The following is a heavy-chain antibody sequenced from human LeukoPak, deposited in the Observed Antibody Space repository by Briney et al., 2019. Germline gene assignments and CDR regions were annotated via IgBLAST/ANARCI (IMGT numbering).Heavy chain of an antibody. CDR1: AGTFSSYA. Sequence: SVRVSCKASAGTFSSYAISWVRQAPGQGLEWMGGIIPIFGTANYAQKFQGRVTITADESTSTAYMELSSLRSEDTAVYYGAREGADYIAVADRRFDYWGQGTLVTVSS. D-gene: IGHD6-19*01. CDR2: IIPIFGTA. V-gene: IGHV1-69*13. J-gene: IGHJ4*02. CDR3: AREGADYIAVADRRFDY.